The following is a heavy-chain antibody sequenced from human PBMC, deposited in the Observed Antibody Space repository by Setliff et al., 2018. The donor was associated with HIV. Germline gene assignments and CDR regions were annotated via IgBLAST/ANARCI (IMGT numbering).Heavy chain of an antibody. Sequence: PSETLSLTCTASGDSINSGSYYWSWIRQPAGKGLEWIGRIRTSGSTNYNPSLRSRVTMSLDTSKNNFSLKLSSVTAADTAVYYCARELTVDADMVTRWFDPWGQGTLVTVAS. CDR3: ARELTVDADMVTRWFDP. D-gene: IGHD5-18*01. CDR1: GDSINSGSYY. CDR2: IRTSGST. V-gene: IGHV4-61*02. J-gene: IGHJ5*02.